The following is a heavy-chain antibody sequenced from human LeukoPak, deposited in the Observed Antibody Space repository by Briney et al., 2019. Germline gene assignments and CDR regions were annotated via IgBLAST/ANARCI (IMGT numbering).Heavy chain of an antibody. CDR3: ARDTLYYDSSGYFDY. D-gene: IGHD3-22*01. V-gene: IGHV3-11*01. CDR2: ISSSGSTI. J-gene: IGHJ4*02. Sequence: GGSLRLSCAASGFTFSDYYMSWIRQAPGKGLEWVSYISSSGSTIYYADSVKGRFTISRDNAKNSLYLQMNSLRAEDTAVYYCARDTLYYDSSGYFDYWGQGTLVTVSS. CDR1: GFTFSDYY.